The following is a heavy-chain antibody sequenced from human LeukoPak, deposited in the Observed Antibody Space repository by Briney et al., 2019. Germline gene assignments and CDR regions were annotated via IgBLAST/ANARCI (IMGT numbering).Heavy chain of an antibody. CDR1: GYTFTSYD. V-gene: IGHV1-8*01. CDR2: MNPNSGNT. D-gene: IGHD2-2*01. Sequence: ASVKVSCKASGYTFTSYDINWVRQATGQGLEWMGWMNPNSGNTGYAQKFQGRVTMTRDTSTSTVYMELSSLRSEDTAVYYCARATVPAAIPIQSNFDYWGQGTLVTVSS. J-gene: IGHJ4*02. CDR3: ARATVPAAIPIQSNFDY.